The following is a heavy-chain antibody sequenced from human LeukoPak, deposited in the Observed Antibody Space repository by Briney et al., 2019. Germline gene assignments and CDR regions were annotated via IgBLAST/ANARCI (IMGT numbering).Heavy chain of an antibody. CDR2: IKEDGSVK. CDR1: GFTFNIFC. V-gene: IGHV3-7*04. D-gene: IGHD3-10*01. Sequence: GGSLRLSCAASGFTFNIFCMSWVRQAPGKGLEWVANIKEDGSVKYYVDSVKGRFTISRDNDKNSLYLQMNRLRAEDTAVYYCARAPAGSGSWFDPWGQGTLVTVSS. J-gene: IGHJ5*02. CDR3: ARAPAGSGSWFDP.